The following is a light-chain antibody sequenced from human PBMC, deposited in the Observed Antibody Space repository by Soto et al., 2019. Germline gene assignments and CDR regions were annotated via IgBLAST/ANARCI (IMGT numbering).Light chain of an antibody. CDR1: SRDIGNYNY. CDR3: ASYRSANTLVV. J-gene: IGLJ1*01. CDR2: EVT. Sequence: ITISCTGTSRDIGNYNYVSWYQHHPGKAPKLMIYEVTSRPSGVSDRFSGSKSGMTASLTISGLQPEDEADYFCASYRSANTLVVFGTGTKVTVL. V-gene: IGLV2-14*01.